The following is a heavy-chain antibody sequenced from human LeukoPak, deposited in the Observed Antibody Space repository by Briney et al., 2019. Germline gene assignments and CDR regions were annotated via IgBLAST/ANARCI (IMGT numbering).Heavy chain of an antibody. V-gene: IGHV3-74*01. CDR2: IKNDGITT. CDR1: GFTFRTSW. CDR3: VRDVGYSAYD. J-gene: IGHJ4*02. Sequence: PGGSLRLSCAASGFTFRTSWMHWVRQAPGKGLVWVSLIKNDGITTTYADSVKGRFTISRDNAMNTVFLQMNSLRAEDTAVYYCVRDVGYSAYDWDQGTLVTVSS. D-gene: IGHD5-12*01.